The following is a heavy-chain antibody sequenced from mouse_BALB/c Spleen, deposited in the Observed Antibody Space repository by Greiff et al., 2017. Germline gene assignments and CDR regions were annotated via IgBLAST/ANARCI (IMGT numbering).Heavy chain of an antibody. CDR1: GYSITSGYY. CDR3: ANYYYGSAMDY. Sequence: EVKLMESGPGLVKPSQSLSLTCSVTGYSITSGYYWNWIRQFPGNKLEWMGYISYDGSNNYNPSLKNRISITRDTSKNQFFLKLNSVTTEDTATYYCANYYYGSAMDYWGQGTSVTVSS. J-gene: IGHJ4*01. V-gene: IGHV3-6*02. CDR2: ISYDGSN. D-gene: IGHD1-1*01.